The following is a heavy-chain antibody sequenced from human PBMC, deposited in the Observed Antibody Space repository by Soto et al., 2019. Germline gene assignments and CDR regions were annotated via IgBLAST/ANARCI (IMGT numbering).Heavy chain of an antibody. V-gene: IGHV4-59*01. CDR2: IYYSGST. CDR3: ARVSRTRSGSYSYYYYGMDV. Sequence: SETLSLTCTVSGGSISSYYWCWIRQPPGKGLEWIGYIYYSGSTNYNPSLKSRVTISVDTSKNQFSLKLSSVTAADTAVYYCARVSRTRSGSYSYYYYGMDVWGQGTTVTVSS. J-gene: IGHJ6*02. CDR1: GGSISSYY. D-gene: IGHD3-10*01.